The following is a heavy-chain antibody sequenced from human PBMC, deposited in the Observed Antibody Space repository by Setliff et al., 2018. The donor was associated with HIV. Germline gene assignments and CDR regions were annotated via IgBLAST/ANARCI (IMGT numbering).Heavy chain of an antibody. CDR3: ARRPYTGQRYYFDY. Sequence: ASVKVSCKVSGYTLTELSIHWVRQAPGQGLEWMGGIIHIFGTANYAQKFQGRVTITADESTSIAYMEVSSLRSDDTAVYYCARRPYTGQRYYFDYWGQGTLVTVSS. CDR1: GYTLTELS. V-gene: IGHV1-69*13. D-gene: IGHD1-1*01. CDR2: IIHIFGTA. J-gene: IGHJ4*02.